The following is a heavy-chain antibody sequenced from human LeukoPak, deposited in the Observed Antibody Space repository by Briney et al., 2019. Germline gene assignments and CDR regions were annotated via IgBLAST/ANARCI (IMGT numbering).Heavy chain of an antibody. CDR2: IDPSDSYT. D-gene: IGHD3-10*01. CDR3: AIAFNMAPACGMDV. J-gene: IGHJ6*02. CDR1: GYSFTSYW. V-gene: IGHV5-10-1*01. Sequence: HGESLKISCKGSGYSFTSYWISWVRQMPGKGLEWMGRIDPSDSYTNYSPSLQGHVTISADKSISTAYLQWSSLKASDTAMYYCAIAFNMAPACGMDVWGQGTTVTVSS.